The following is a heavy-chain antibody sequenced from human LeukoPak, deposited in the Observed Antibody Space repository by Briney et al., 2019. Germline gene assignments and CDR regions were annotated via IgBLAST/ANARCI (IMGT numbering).Heavy chain of an antibody. J-gene: IGHJ4*02. D-gene: IGHD4-17*01. Sequence: PSETLSLTCTVSGGSISSSSYYWGWIRQPPGKGLEWIGSIYYSGSTYYNPSLKSRVTISVDTSKNQFSLKLSSVTAADTAVYYCARTVRRMTTVTTGLGYWGLGTLVTVSS. V-gene: IGHV4-39*01. CDR3: ARTVRRMTTVTTGLGY. CDR2: IYYSGST. CDR1: GGSISSSSYY.